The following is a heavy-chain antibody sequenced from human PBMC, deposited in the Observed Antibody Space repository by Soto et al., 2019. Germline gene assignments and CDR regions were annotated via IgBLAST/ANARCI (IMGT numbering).Heavy chain of an antibody. Sequence: GASVKVSCKASGYTFTSYGISWVRQAPGQGLEWMGWISAYNGNTNYAQKLQGRVTMTTDTSTSTAYMELRSLRSDDTAVYYCARSEVELYYYYYMDVWGKGTTVTVSS. D-gene: IGHD1-26*01. CDR1: GYTFTSYG. J-gene: IGHJ6*03. CDR2: ISAYNGNT. V-gene: IGHV1-18*01. CDR3: ARSEVELYYYYYMDV.